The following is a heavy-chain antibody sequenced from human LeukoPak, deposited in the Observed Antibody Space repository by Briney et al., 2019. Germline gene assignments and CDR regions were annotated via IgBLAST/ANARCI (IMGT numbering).Heavy chain of an antibody. CDR1: GFTFSSYW. D-gene: IGHD2-15*01. CDR3: ARERGYCSGGSCYAFDY. CDR2: IKQDGSEK. V-gene: IGHV3-7*01. Sequence: QPGGSLRLSCAASGFTFSSYWMSWVRQAPGKGLEWVANIKQDGSEKYYVDSVKGRFTSSRGNAKISVYLQMNSLRAEDTAVYYCARERGYCSGGSCYAFDYWGQGTLVTVSS. J-gene: IGHJ4*02.